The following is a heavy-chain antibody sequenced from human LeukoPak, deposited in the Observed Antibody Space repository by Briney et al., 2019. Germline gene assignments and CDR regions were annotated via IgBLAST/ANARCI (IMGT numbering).Heavy chain of an antibody. V-gene: IGHV4-34*01. CDR2: INHSGST. CDR1: GGSFSGYY. CDR3: ASNSYGFCFDY. Sequence: SETLSLTCAVYGGSFSGYYWSWIRQPPGKGLEWIGEINHSGSTNYNPSLKSRVTISVDTSKSQFSLKLSSVTAADTAVYYCASNSYGFCFDYWGQGTLVTVSS. J-gene: IGHJ4*02. D-gene: IGHD5-18*01.